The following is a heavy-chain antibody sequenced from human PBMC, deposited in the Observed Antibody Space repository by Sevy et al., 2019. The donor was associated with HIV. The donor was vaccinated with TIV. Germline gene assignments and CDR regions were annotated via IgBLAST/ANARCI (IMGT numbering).Heavy chain of an antibody. CDR2: IYYSGST. J-gene: IGHJ5*02. D-gene: IGHD6-13*01. Sequence: SETLSLTCTVSGGSISSSSYYWGWIRQPPGKGLEWIGSIYYSGSTYYNPSLKSRVTISVDTSKNQFSLKLSSVTAADTAVYYCARQVEYSSSWNWFDPWGQGTLVTVSS. CDR3: ARQVEYSSSWNWFDP. V-gene: IGHV4-39*01. CDR1: GGSISSSSYY.